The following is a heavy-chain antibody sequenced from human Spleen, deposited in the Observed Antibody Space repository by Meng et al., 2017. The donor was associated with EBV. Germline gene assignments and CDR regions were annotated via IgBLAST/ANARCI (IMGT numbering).Heavy chain of an antibody. V-gene: IGHV1-69*01. Sequence: VRWLRSGTEVKKAGSVGKGACKTPGGPCRHQAVSWVRQYPGQGLGWLGGFLPKLGAPNYAQKFRGRITIFADESESTHFMEMTSLRSEDTAIYYCASESGRGYTPDYWGQGTLVTVSS. CDR3: ASESGRGYTPDY. CDR2: FLPKLGAP. D-gene: IGHD3-10*01. J-gene: IGHJ4*02. CDR1: GGPCRHQA.